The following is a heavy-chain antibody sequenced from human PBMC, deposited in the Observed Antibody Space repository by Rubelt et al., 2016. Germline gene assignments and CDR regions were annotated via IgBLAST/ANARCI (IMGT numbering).Heavy chain of an antibody. Sequence: EVQMVESGGGLVQPGGSLRLSCAASGFAFSSFWMSWARQAPGKGLEWVANMNPGGSEQHYVDSVNGRFIISRDNAKNSLYLQMNSLRTEDTVVYFWARSGVGTTTLNWFDPWGQGSLVTVSS. CDR1: GFAFSSFW. J-gene: IGHJ5*02. V-gene: IGHV3-7*02. CDR2: MNPGGSEQ. CDR3: ARSGVGTTTLNWFDP. D-gene: IGHD1-26*01.